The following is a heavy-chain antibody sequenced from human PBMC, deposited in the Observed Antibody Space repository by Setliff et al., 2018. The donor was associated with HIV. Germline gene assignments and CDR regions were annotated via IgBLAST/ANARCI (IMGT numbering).Heavy chain of an antibody. CDR1: GFSVSTYW. J-gene: IGHJ3*02. CDR3: AKDWLGRRWKPPYAFDI. D-gene: IGHD2-15*01. Sequence: GGSLRLSCAASGFSVSTYWMNWVRQAPGKGLEWVSVISGSSDITYYADSVEGRFTISRDNSRNTLYLHMNSLRAEDTAQYYCAKDWLGRRWKPPYAFDIWGQGTMVTVSS. V-gene: IGHV3-23*01. CDR2: ISGSSDIT.